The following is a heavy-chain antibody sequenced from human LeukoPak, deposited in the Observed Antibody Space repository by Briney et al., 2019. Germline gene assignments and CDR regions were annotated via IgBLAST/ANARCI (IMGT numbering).Heavy chain of an antibody. CDR1: GGSISSYY. Sequence: SETLSLTCTVSGGSISSYYWSWIRQPPGKGLEWIGDIYYSGSTNYNPSLKSRVTISVDTSKNQFSLRLSSVTAADAAVYYSARLASGSYGPLTPFDYWGQGTLVTVSS. V-gene: IGHV4-59*08. D-gene: IGHD1-26*01. J-gene: IGHJ4*02. CDR3: ARLASGSYGPLTPFDY. CDR2: IYYSGST.